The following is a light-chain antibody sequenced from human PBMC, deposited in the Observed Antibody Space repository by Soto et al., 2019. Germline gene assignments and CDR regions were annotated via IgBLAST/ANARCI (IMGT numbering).Light chain of an antibody. Sequence: DIVMTQSPDSLAVSLGERATINCKSSQSVLYSSNNKNYLAWYQQKPGQPPKLLIYWASTRESGGPDRFSGSGSGTDFTLTISSLQAEDVAVYYCQQYYSTPFTFGPWTKVDIK. J-gene: IGKJ3*01. CDR2: WAS. CDR1: QSVLYSSNNKNY. V-gene: IGKV4-1*01. CDR3: QQYYSTPFT.